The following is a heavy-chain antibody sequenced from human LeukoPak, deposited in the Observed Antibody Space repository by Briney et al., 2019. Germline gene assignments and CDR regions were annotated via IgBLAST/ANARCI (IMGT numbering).Heavy chain of an antibody. V-gene: IGHV4-61*01. Sequence: SETLSLTCTVSGGSFSSGSYYWSWIRQPPGKGLEWIGYIYYSGSTNYNPSLKSRVTISVDTSKNQFSLKLSSVTAADTAVYYCARVPAVVVPAAIGARLYMNWFDPWGQGTLVTVSS. CDR1: GGSFSSGSYY. CDR3: ARVPAVVVPAAIGARLYMNWFDP. CDR2: IYYSGST. D-gene: IGHD2-2*02. J-gene: IGHJ5*02.